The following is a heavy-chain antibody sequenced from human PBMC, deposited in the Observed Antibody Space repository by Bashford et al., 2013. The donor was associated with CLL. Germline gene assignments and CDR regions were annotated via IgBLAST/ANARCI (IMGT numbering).Heavy chain of an antibody. CDR3: TLGHYDHVLY. V-gene: IGHV3-7*01. D-gene: IGHD3-16*01. Sequence: GPEWVANIKPDAHGSETYYADSVKGRFTISRDKGKNSVYLQMNTLRVADTAVYYCTLGHYDHVLYRGQGVPVTVSS. CDR2: IKPDAHGSET. J-gene: IGHJ4*02.